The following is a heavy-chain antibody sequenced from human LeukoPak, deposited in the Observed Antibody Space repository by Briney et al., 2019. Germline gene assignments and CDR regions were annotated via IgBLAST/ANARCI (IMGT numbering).Heavy chain of an antibody. V-gene: IGHV4-59*01. CDR3: ARFGDDSSGYYYIDY. J-gene: IGHJ4*02. CDR1: GGSICSYY. CDR2: IYYSGST. Sequence: PSETLSLTCTVSGGSICSYYWSWIRQPPGKGLEWIGYIYYSGSTNYNPSLKSRVTISVDTSKNQFSLKLSSVTAADTAVYYCARFGDDSSGYYYIDYWGQGTLVTVSS. D-gene: IGHD3-22*01.